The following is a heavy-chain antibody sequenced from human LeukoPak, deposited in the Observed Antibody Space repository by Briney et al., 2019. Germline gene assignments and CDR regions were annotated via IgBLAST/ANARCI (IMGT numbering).Heavy chain of an antibody. V-gene: IGHV1-69*13. Sequence: AASVKVSCKASGGTFSSYAISWVRQAPGQGLEWMGGIIPIFGTANYVQKFQGRVTITADESTSTAYMELRSLRSDDTAVYYCARGGSYIRYFDYWGQGTLVTVSS. D-gene: IGHD1-26*01. CDR1: GGTFSSYA. CDR3: ARGGSYIRYFDY. J-gene: IGHJ4*02. CDR2: IIPIFGTA.